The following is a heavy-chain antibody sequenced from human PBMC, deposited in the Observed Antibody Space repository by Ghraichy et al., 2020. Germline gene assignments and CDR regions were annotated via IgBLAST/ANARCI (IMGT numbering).Heavy chain of an antibody. CDR2: IVVGSGNT. CDR3: AAGTLNAGLLWFGESKYYFDY. D-gene: IGHD3-10*01. V-gene: IGHV1-58*01. CDR1: GFTFTSSA. Sequence: SVKVSCKASGFTFTSSAVQWVRQARGQRLEWIGWIVVGSGNTNYAQKFQERVTITRDMSTSTAYMELSSLRSEDTAVYYCAAGTLNAGLLWFGESKYYFDYWGQGTLVTVSS. J-gene: IGHJ4*02.